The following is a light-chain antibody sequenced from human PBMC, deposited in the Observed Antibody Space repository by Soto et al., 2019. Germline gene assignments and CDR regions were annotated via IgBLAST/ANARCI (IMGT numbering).Light chain of an antibody. V-gene: IGLV2-14*01. J-gene: IGLJ3*02. CDR3: SSHTISNTWV. CDR2: EVS. Sequence: QSVLTQPASVSGSPGQSITISCTATSSDVGGYNYVSWYQQHPGKAPKLMIFEVSNRPSGVSNRFSGSKSGNTASLTISGLQAEDEADYYCSSHTISNTWVFGGGTKLTVL. CDR1: SSDVGGYNY.